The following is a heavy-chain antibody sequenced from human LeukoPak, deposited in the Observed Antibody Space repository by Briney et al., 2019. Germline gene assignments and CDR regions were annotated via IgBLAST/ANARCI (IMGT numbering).Heavy chain of an antibody. D-gene: IGHD6-13*01. CDR2: ISSSSSYI. V-gene: IGHV3-21*01. CDR1: GFTFSSYS. CDR3: ARDRWYSSSWYIPEFDY. Sequence: GGSLRLSCAASGFTFSSYSMSWVRQAPGEGLEWVSSISSSSSYIYYADSVKGRFTISRDNAKNSLYLQMNSLRAEDTAVYYCARDRWYSSSWYIPEFDYWGQGTLVTVFS. J-gene: IGHJ4*02.